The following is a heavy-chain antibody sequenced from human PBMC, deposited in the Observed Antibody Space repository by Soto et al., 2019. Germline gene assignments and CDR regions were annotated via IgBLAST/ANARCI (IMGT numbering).Heavy chain of an antibody. D-gene: IGHD1-1*01. CDR3: ARDRWYNWNDLCLDS. CDR1: GYTFTGYY. V-gene: IGHV1-2*04. Sequence: GASVKVSCKASGYTFTGYYMHWVRQAPGQGLEWMGWINPNSGGTNYAQKFQGWVTMTRDTSISTAYMELSRMRYDDTAVYSCARDRWYNWNDLCLDSCGQGTLGTVSS. CDR2: INPNSGGT. J-gene: IGHJ4*02.